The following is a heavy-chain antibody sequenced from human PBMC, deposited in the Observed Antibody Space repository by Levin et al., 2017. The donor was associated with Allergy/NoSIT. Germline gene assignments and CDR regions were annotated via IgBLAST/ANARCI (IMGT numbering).Heavy chain of an antibody. CDR3: ARDFVVEVGAQVWDYFYGMDV. CDR2: INPYNGNT. Sequence: GESLKISCKASGYSFKNHGITWVRQAPGQGLEWLGWINPYNGNTNYAQRLQGRVTMTTDASTSTAYMELRALRSDDTAVYYCARDFVVEVGAQVWDYFYGMDVWGQGTTVTVSS. CDR1: GYSFKNHG. J-gene: IGHJ6*02. V-gene: IGHV1-18*01. D-gene: IGHD2-15*01.